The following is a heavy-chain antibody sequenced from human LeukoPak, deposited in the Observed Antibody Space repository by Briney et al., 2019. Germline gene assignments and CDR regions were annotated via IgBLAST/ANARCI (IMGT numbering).Heavy chain of an antibody. Sequence: PGGSLRLSGAASGFTYSTYSMNWVRQAPGKGLEWVSSISGTSTYIYYADSVKGRFTISRDNGKNSLYLQMNSLRAEDTAVYYCAKDQGGEQWLTPPRYYWGQGTLVTVSS. CDR3: AKDQGGEQWLTPPRYY. J-gene: IGHJ4*02. CDR1: GFTYSTYS. V-gene: IGHV3-21*01. CDR2: ISGTSTYI. D-gene: IGHD6-19*01.